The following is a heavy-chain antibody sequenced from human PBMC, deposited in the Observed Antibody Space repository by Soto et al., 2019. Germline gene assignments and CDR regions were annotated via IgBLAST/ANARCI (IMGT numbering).Heavy chain of an antibody. J-gene: IGHJ4*02. D-gene: IGHD3-22*01. V-gene: IGHV4-34*01. CDR2: INHSGST. CDR3: ARAANLNYYDSSGPTPAFDY. Sequence: SETLSLTCAVYGGSFSGYYWSWIRQPPGKGLEWIGEINHSGSTNYNPSLKRRVTISVDTSKNQFSLKLSSVTAADTAAYYCARAANLNYYDSSGPTPAFDYWGQGTLVTVSS. CDR1: GGSFSGYY.